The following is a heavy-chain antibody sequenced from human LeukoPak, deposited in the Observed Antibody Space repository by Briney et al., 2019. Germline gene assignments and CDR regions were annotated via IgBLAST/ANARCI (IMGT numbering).Heavy chain of an antibody. Sequence: GGSLRLSCAASGFTFSDYYMTWIRQAPGKGLEWVSYISSSGSTVYYADSVKGRFTISRDDAKNSLYLQMNSLRAEDTAVYYCARVRGSYSTDYWGQGTLVTVSS. D-gene: IGHD1-26*01. CDR1: GFTFSDYY. V-gene: IGHV3-11*01. J-gene: IGHJ4*02. CDR2: ISSSGSTV. CDR3: ARVRGSYSTDY.